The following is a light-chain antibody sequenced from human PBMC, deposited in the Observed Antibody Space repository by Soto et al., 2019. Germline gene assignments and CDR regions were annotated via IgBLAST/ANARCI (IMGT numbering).Light chain of an antibody. CDR1: SSDVGGYNY. CDR3: SSYTTSNTRQIV. V-gene: IGLV2-14*03. CDR2: DVS. J-gene: IGLJ1*01. Sequence: SVLTQPASLSGSPGQSITISCTGTSSDVGGYNYVSWYQHHPGKAPKLMIYDVSNRPSGVSNHFSGSKSGNTASLTISGLQPEDEADYYCSSYTTSNTRQIVFGTGTKVTVL.